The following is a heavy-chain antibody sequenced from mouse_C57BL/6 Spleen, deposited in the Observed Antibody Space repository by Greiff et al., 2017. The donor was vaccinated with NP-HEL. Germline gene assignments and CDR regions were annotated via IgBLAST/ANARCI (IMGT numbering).Heavy chain of an antibody. CDR3: ASDYYGTYYAMDY. CDR2: IHPDSGST. V-gene: IGHV1-64*01. D-gene: IGHD2-1*01. Sequence: VQLQQPGAELVKPGASVKLSCKASGYTFTSYWMHWVKQRPGQGLEWIGMIHPDSGSTNYNEKFKSKATLTVDKSSSTAYMQLSSLTSEDSAVYYCASDYYGTYYAMDYWGQGTSVTVSS. CDR1: GYTFTSYW. J-gene: IGHJ4*01.